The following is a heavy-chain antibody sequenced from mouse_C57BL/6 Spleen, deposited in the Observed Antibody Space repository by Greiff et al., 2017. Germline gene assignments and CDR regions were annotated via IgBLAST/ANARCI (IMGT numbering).Heavy chain of an antibody. D-gene: IGHD1-1*01. CDR3: ARGDYYVCVYYFDY. J-gene: IGHJ2*01. Sequence: QVQLKQSGPELVRPGVSVKISCKGSGYTFTDYAMHWVKQSHATSLEWIGVISTYYGDASYNQKFKEKATLTVDKSSSTAYMELARLTSEDSAVYYCARGDYYVCVYYFDYWGQGTTLTVSS. CDR2: ISTYYGDA. CDR1: GYTFTDYA. V-gene: IGHV1-67*01.